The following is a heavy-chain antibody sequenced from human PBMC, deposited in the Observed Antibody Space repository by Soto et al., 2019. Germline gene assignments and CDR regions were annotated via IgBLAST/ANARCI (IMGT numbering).Heavy chain of an antibody. Sequence: QVQLVESGGGVVQPGRSLRLSCAASGFTFSSYGMHWVRQAPGKGLEWVAVISYDGSNKYYADSVKGRFTISRDNSKNTLYLQMNSRRAEDTAVYYCAKDWSDETITWFDPWGQGTLVTVSS. D-gene: IGHD1-20*01. CDR3: AKDWSDETITWFDP. CDR1: GFTFSSYG. J-gene: IGHJ5*02. CDR2: ISYDGSNK. V-gene: IGHV3-30*18.